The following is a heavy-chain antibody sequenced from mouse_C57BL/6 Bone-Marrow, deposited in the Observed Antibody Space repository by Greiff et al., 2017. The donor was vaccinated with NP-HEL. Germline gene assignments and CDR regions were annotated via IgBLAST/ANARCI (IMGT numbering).Heavy chain of an antibody. CDR2: INPYNGGT. CDR3: AREGKDYAMDY. V-gene: IGHV1-19*01. Sequence: VQLQQSGPVLVKPGASVKMSCKASGYTFTDYYMNWVKQSHGKSLEWIGVINPYNGGTSYNQKFKGKATLTVDKSSSTAYMALNSLTSEDSAVYYCAREGKDYAMDYWGQGTSVTVSS. CDR1: GYTFTDYY. J-gene: IGHJ4*01.